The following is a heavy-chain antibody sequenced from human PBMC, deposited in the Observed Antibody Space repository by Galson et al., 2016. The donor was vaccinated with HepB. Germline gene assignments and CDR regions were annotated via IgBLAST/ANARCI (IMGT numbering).Heavy chain of an antibody. D-gene: IGHD3-3*01. V-gene: IGHV1-18*01. J-gene: IGHJ5*02. CDR2: ISVHNDNT. CDR1: GYTFTSYG. CDR3: SGLSHYDFWSGYLGWFDP. Sequence: SVKVSCKASGYTFTSYGITWVRQAPGQGLEWMGWISVHNDNTNYAQKVQGRVTMTTDTSTSTAYMELRSLRSDDTAVYYCSGLSHYDFWSGYLGWFDPWGQGTLGTVPS.